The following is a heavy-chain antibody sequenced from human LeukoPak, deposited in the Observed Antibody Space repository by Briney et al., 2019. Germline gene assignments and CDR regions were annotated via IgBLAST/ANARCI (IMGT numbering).Heavy chain of an antibody. CDR1: GFIFSSHG. V-gene: IGHV3-74*01. Sequence: GGSLRLSCADSGFIFSSHGMNRVRQAPGKGLVWVSRINSDGTSTSYADSVKGRFTISRDNAKNTVYLQMNRLRAEDTAVYYCAREEITMVRGVMYYNMDVWGKGTTVTVSS. J-gene: IGHJ6*03. CDR3: AREEITMVRGVMYYNMDV. D-gene: IGHD3-10*01. CDR2: INSDGTST.